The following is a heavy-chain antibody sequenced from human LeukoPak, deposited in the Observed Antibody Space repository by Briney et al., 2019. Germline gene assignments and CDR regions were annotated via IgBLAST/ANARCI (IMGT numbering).Heavy chain of an antibody. Sequence: SGGSLRLSCAASGFTFSTYSMNWVRQAPGRGLEWVASISSGGSYIYYADSVKGRFTISRDNAKNSLYLQMNSLRAEDTAVYYCARVPYYGSDSRYYYYFGMDVWGQGTTVTVSS. CDR2: ISSGGSYI. CDR1: GFTFSTYS. J-gene: IGHJ6*02. D-gene: IGHD4-23*01. CDR3: ARVPYYGSDSRYYYYFGMDV. V-gene: IGHV3-21*01.